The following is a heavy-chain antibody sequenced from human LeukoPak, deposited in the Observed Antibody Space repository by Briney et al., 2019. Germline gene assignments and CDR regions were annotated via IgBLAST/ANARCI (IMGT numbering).Heavy chain of an antibody. Sequence: PGGSLRLSCAASGFTFSSYGMHWVRQAPGKGLEWVAVISYDGSNTYYADSVKGRFTISRDNSKNTLYLQMNSLRAEDTAVDYCAKERAGVVVPAAWDLDYWGQGTLVTVSS. V-gene: IGHV3-30*18. D-gene: IGHD2-2*01. CDR2: ISYDGSNT. CDR1: GFTFSSYG. CDR3: AKERAGVVVPAAWDLDY. J-gene: IGHJ4*02.